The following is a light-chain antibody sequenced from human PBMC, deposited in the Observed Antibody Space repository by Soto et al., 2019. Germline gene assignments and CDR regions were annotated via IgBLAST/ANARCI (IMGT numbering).Light chain of an antibody. V-gene: IGLV2-14*01. CDR2: EVS. CDR3: SSYTSSSPWV. Sequence: QSALTQPASVSGSPGQSITISCTGTSSDVGGYNYVSWYQQHPGKAPKLMIYEVSNRPSGVSNRFSCSKSGNTASLTISGLQAEDEADYCCSSYTSSSPWVFGGGTKVTVL. J-gene: IGLJ3*02. CDR1: SSDVGGYNY.